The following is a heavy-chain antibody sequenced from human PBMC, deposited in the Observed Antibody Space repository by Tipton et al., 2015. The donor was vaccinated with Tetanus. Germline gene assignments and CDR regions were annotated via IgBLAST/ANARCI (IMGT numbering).Heavy chain of an antibody. Sequence: QLVQSGPEVKPSETLSLTCNVSGGSITSYYWSWIRQRPGRGLEWVGYVHYTGKDNYNPSLRSRVTLSVDTSKNQFSLQMSSVTAADTAVYYCARIGWPENNKPGFDIWGQGTMVTVSS. D-gene: IGHD1/OR15-1a*01. J-gene: IGHJ3*02. CDR2: VHYTGKD. CDR3: ARIGWPENNKPGFDI. V-gene: IGHV4-59*13. CDR1: GGSITSYY.